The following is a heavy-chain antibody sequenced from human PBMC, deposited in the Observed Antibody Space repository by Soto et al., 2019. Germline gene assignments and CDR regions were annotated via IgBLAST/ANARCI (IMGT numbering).Heavy chain of an antibody. V-gene: IGHV3-33*01. CDR2: IWYDGSNK. J-gene: IGHJ4*02. CDR3: ARDRRLGYSSSALNY. CDR1: GFTFSSYG. Sequence: PGGSLRLSGAASGFTFSSYGMHWVRQAPGKGLEWVAVIWYDGSNKYYADSVKGRFTISRDNSKNTLYLQMNSLRAEDTAVYYCARDRRLGYSSSALNYWGQGTLVTVSS. D-gene: IGHD6-6*01.